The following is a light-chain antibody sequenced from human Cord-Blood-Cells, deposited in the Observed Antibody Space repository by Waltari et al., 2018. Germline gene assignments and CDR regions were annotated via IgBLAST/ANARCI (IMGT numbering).Light chain of an antibody. CDR1: QSVSSSY. Sequence: DIVLTQSPGPLAFSPGERATLPCRASQSVSSSYLACYQQNPGQAPRLLIYGASSRATGIPDRFSGSGSGTDFTLTISRLEPEDFAVYYCQQYGSSPPKFGQGTKVEIK. CDR2: GAS. V-gene: IGKV3-20*01. J-gene: IGKJ1*01. CDR3: QQYGSSPPK.